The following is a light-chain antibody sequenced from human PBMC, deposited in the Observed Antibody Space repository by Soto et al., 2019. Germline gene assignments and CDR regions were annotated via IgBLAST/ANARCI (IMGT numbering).Light chain of an antibody. V-gene: IGKV3-20*01. CDR1: QSVSSSY. Sequence: EIVLTQSPGTLSLYPGERATFSCRASQSVSSSYLAWYQQKPGQAPRLLIYGASSRATGIPDRFSGSGSGTDFTLTISRLEPEDFAVYYCQQYGSSPTLTFGGGTKVDIK. CDR3: QQYGSSPTLT. CDR2: GAS. J-gene: IGKJ4*01.